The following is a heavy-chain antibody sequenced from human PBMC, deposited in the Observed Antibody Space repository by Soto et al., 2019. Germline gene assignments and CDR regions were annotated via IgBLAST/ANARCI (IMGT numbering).Heavy chain of an antibody. V-gene: IGHV4-4*07. CDR2: IYATGTT. CDR3: VRDGTKTLRDWFDP. D-gene: IGHD1-1*01. Sequence: PSETISLPCTVSGACISGLCCWWLRKSARKGLEWIGRIYATGTTDYNPSLKSRVMMSVDTSKKQFSLKLRSVTAADTAVYYCVRDGTKTLRDWFDPWGQGISVTVSS. CDR1: GACISGLC. J-gene: IGHJ5*02.